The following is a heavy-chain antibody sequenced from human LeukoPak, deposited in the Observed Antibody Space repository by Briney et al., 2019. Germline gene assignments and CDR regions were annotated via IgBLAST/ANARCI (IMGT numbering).Heavy chain of an antibody. CDR3: AGSSGYYKGRAFDI. CDR1: GGSISSGDYY. Sequence: SETLSLTCTVSGGSISSGDYYWSWLRQPPRKVVEWIGYIYYSGSTYYNPSLKSRATISVDTSKNQFSLKLSSVTAADTAVYYCAGSSGYYKGRAFDIWGQGTMVTVSS. D-gene: IGHD3-22*01. CDR2: IYYSGST. V-gene: IGHV4-30-4*08. J-gene: IGHJ3*02.